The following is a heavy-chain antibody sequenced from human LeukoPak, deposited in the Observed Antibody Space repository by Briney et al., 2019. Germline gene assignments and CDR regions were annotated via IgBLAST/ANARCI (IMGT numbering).Heavy chain of an antibody. D-gene: IGHD4-17*01. V-gene: IGHV3-7*01. CDR1: GFKFSSNW. CDR2: IKQDGSEK. CDR3: AREGPSVTPYY. Sequence: PGGSPGLSCAASGFKFSSNWMSWVRQAPGKGLEWVANIKQDGSEKYYVDSVKGRFTISRDNAKNSLYLQMNSLRAEDTAVYYCAREGPSVTPYYWGQGTLVTVSS. J-gene: IGHJ4*02.